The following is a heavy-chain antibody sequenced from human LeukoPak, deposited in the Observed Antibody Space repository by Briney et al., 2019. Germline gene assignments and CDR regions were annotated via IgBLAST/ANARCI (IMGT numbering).Heavy chain of an antibody. Sequence: PGGSLRLSCTSSGLSFIFSTYWMSWVRQAPGKGLERVANIKPDGSEKYYMDSVKGRFTISRDNAKNSLYLQMNSLRAEDTAVYYCARGGRGVVVVPAATNWFDPWGQGTLVTVSS. V-gene: IGHV3-7*01. D-gene: IGHD2-2*01. CDR1: GLSFIFSTYW. CDR3: ARGGRGVVVVPAATNWFDP. J-gene: IGHJ5*02. CDR2: IKPDGSEK.